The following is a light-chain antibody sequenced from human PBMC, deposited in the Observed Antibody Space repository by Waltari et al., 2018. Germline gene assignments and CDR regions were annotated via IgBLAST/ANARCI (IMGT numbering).Light chain of an antibody. CDR2: TAS. CDR1: QGIGNY. J-gene: IGKJ3*01. CDR3: QNYNSAPFT. Sequence: DIQMTQSPSSLSASVGDRVTITCRASQGIGNYLAWYQQKPGTVPKLLIYTASTLQSGVPSRFSGSRSQADFTLTISSLQPDDAATYYCQNYNSAPFTFGPGTRVDIK. V-gene: IGKV1-27*01.